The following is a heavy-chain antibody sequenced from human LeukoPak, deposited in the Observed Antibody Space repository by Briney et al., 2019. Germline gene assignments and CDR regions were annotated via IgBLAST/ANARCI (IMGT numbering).Heavy chain of an antibody. V-gene: IGHV3-48*01. J-gene: IGHJ4*02. CDR1: GFTFSSYA. D-gene: IGHD3-22*01. CDR2: ISSSSGTI. CDR3: ARDELPDDNSGYAFDC. Sequence: GRSLRLSCAASGFTFSSYAMHWVRRAPGKGLEWVSYISSSSGTIYYADSVKGRFTISRDNAKNSLYLQMNSLRVEDTAVYYCARDELPDDNSGYAFDCWGQGTLVTVSS.